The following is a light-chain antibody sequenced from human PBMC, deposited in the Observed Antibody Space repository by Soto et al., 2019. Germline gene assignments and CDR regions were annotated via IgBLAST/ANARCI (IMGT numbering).Light chain of an antibody. Sequence: DIQMTQSPSSLSASVGDRVTITCQASQDISNYLHWDQQKPGKAPKLLIHAAYNLETGVPSMFSGSGSGTDFTFTISSLQPEDLAPYYCQQYDTLPALTFGGGTKVEIK. J-gene: IGKJ4*01. CDR1: QDISNY. CDR3: QQYDTLPALT. V-gene: IGKV1-33*01. CDR2: AAY.